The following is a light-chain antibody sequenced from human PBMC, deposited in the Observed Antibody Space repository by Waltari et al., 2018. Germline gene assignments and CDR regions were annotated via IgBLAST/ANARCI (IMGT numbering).Light chain of an antibody. CDR2: KAS. J-gene: IGKJ4*01. Sequence: DIQMTQSPSSLSASIGDRVTFTCRASQSISSWLAWYQQKPGKAPKLLISKASTLESGVPSRFSGSGSGTEFTLPISSLQPDDFATYYCQQYTSFSLTVGGGTTVEIK. V-gene: IGKV1-5*03. CDR1: QSISSW. CDR3: QQYTSFSLT.